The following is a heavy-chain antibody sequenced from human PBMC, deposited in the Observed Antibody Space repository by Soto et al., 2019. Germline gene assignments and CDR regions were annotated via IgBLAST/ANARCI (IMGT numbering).Heavy chain of an antibody. Sequence: ASVKVSCKASGYTFTSYYMHWVRQAPGQGLEWMGIINPSGGSTSYAQKFQGRVTMTRDTSTSTVYMELSSLRSEDTAVYYCATEDYYDSSGPRGFWDYWGQGTLVTVSS. CDR1: GYTFTSYY. D-gene: IGHD3-22*01. J-gene: IGHJ4*02. CDR2: INPSGGST. CDR3: ATEDYYDSSGPRGFWDY. V-gene: IGHV1-46*01.